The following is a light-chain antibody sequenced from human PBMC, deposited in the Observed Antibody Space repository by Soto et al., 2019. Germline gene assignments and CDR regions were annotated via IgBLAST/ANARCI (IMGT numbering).Light chain of an antibody. CDR1: SSDVGNYNL. Sequence: QSVLTQPASVSGSPGQSITISCTGTSSDVGNYNLVSWYQQHPGKAPKLMIYEGSQRPSGVSNRFSGSKSGNTASLTISGLQTEDEADYYCCSYAGSSTFVVFGGGTKLPVL. CDR2: EGS. J-gene: IGLJ2*01. V-gene: IGLV2-23*03. CDR3: CSYAGSSTFVV.